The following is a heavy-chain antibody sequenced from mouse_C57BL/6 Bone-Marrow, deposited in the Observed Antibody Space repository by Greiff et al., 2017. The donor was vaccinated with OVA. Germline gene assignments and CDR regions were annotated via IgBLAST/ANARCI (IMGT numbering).Heavy chain of an antibody. CDR2: IDPENGDT. D-gene: IGHD1-1*01. CDR1: GFNIKDDY. CDR3: TTPYYYGSNYYAMDY. Sequence: VQLQQSGAELVRPGASVKLSCTASGFNIKDDYMHWVKQRPEQGLEWIGWIDPENGDTEYASKFQGKATITADTSSNTAYLQLSSLTSEDTAVYYCTTPYYYGSNYYAMDYWCQGTSVTVSS. J-gene: IGHJ4*01. V-gene: IGHV14-4*01.